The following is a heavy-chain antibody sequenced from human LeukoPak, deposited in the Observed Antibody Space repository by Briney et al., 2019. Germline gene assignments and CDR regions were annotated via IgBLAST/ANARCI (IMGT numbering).Heavy chain of an antibody. J-gene: IGHJ4*02. D-gene: IGHD3-10*01. V-gene: IGHV3-30*18. CDR1: GFSFSRYG. Sequence: GGSLRLSCAASGFSFSRYGMHWVRQAPGKGLEWVAVISYDGSNKYYADSVKGRFTISRDNSKNTLYLQMNSLRAEDTAVYYCAKDLGGSGSYNYWGQGTLVTVSS. CDR2: ISYDGSNK. CDR3: AKDLGGSGSYNY.